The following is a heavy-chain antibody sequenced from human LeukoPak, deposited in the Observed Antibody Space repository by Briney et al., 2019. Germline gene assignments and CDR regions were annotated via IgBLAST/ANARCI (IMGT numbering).Heavy chain of an antibody. CDR2: IYHSGST. J-gene: IGHJ4*02. CDR3: AGSGGSYLVRTLPTYDY. CDR1: GYSISSGYY. D-gene: IGHD3-16*02. Sequence: PSETLSLTCTVSGYSISSGYYWGWIRHPPGKGLEWIGSIYHSGSTYYNPSLKSRVTISVDTSKNQFSLKLSSVTAADTAVYYCAGSGGSYLVRTLPTYDYWGQGTLVTVSS. V-gene: IGHV4-38-2*02.